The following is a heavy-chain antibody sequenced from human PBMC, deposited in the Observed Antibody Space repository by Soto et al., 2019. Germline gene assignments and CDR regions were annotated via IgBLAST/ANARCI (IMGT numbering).Heavy chain of an antibody. J-gene: IGHJ4*02. D-gene: IGHD1-7*01. CDR1: GFTFSSYS. CDR3: ARGRELGVLSAFDY. V-gene: IGHV3-21*01. CDR2: ISSSSSYI. Sequence: EVQLVESGGGLVKPGGSLRLSCAASGFTFSSYSMNWVRQAPGKGLEWVSSISSSSSYIYYADSVKGRFTISRDNAKNSLYLQMNSLRAEDTAVYYCARGRELGVLSAFDYWGQGTLGTVSS.